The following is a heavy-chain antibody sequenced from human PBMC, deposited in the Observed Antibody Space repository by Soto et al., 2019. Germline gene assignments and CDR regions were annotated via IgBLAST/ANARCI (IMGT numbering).Heavy chain of an antibody. CDR2: INHSGST. D-gene: IGHD2-15*01. CDR1: GGSFSGYY. Sequence: QVQLQQWGAGLLKPSETLSLTCAVYGGSFSGYYWSWIRQPPGQGLEWIGEINHSGSTNYNPSLQSRVTISVDTSKYQLSLKLSSVTAADTAVYYCARGWGYCSGGSCYSGWFDPWGQGTLVTVSS. V-gene: IGHV4-34*01. CDR3: ARGWGYCSGGSCYSGWFDP. J-gene: IGHJ5*02.